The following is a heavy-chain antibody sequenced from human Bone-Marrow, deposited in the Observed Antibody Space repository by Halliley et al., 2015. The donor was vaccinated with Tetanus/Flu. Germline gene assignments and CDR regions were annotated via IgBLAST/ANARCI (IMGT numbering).Heavy chain of an antibody. D-gene: IGHD2-15*01. Sequence: LNVVTGRTYYADSLEGRLTVSRDVSQNPLYLQMTSLKVEDTAVYYCATASVSVVVAALGGAFEIWGRGTMVTVSS. V-gene: IGHV3-23*01. CDR3: ATASVSVVVAALGGAFEI. CDR2: LNVVTGRT. J-gene: IGHJ3*02.